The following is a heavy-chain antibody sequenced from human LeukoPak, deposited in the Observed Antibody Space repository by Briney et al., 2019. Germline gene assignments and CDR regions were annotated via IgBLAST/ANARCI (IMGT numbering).Heavy chain of an antibody. CDR3: ARHSDGPTYWFDP. Sequence: KPSETLSLSCTVSGGSISGSIYVWGWIRQPPGKGLEWIGNIYYSGSTYYNPSLKSRVTISVDTSKNQFSLKLTSVTAADTAVYYCARHSDGPTYWFDPWGQGTLVTVSS. D-gene: IGHD2-15*01. CDR1: GGSISGSIYV. J-gene: IGHJ5*02. CDR2: IYYSGST. V-gene: IGHV4-39*01.